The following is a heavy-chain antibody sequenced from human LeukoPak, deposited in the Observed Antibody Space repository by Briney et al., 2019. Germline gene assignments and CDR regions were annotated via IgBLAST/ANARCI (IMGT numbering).Heavy chain of an antibody. Sequence: ASVKVSCKASGYTFTGYYMHWVRQAPGQGLEWMGWINPNSGGTNYAQKFQGRVTMTRDTSISTAYMELSRLRSDDTAVYYCARGPERTVTTYYNYYYGMDVWGQGTTVTVSS. V-gene: IGHV1-2*02. CDR2: INPNSGGT. D-gene: IGHD4-17*01. CDR1: GYTFTGYY. J-gene: IGHJ6*02. CDR3: ARGPERTVTTYYNYYYGMDV.